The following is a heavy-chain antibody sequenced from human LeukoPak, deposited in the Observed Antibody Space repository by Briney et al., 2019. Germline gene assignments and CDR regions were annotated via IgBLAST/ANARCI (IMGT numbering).Heavy chain of an antibody. D-gene: IGHD3-16*01. CDR3: ARGTYELPFYYYYYMDV. J-gene: IGHJ6*03. CDR1: GGSFSGYY. CDR2: IYYSGST. V-gene: IGHV4-59*01. Sequence: SETLSLTCAVYGGSFSGYYWSWIRQPPGKGLEWIGYIYYSGSTNYNPSLKSRVTISVDTSKNQFSLKLSSVTAADTAVYYCARGTYELPFYYYYYMDVWGKGTTVTVSS.